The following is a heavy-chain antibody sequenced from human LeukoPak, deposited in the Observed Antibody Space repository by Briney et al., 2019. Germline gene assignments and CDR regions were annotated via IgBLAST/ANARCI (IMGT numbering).Heavy chain of an antibody. J-gene: IGHJ5*02. D-gene: IGHD2-2*01. CDR1: GFTLRSYA. V-gene: IGHV3-23*01. CDR3: AKGTSVVVPAAIAT. Sequence: GGSLRLSCAASGFTLRSYAMSWVRQAPGKGLEWVSAISGVGGDTYYADSVKGRFAISRDDSKNTLYLQMDSLRADDTAVYYCAKGTSVVVPAAIATWGQGTLVTVSS. CDR2: ISGVGGDT.